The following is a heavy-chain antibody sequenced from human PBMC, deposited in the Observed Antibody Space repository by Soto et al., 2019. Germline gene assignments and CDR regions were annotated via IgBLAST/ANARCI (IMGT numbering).Heavy chain of an antibody. J-gene: IGHJ4*02. CDR1: GGTFSGFA. Sequence: QVQLVQSGHEVKRPASSVKVSCKASGGTFSGFAVSWVRQAPGQGLEWLGAIIPFFGTTFYAHKFQGRVTMTTDESSNTVYLDLSSLTSEDTALYYCATLASPYSTGTSDSVASHWGQGTLVTVSS. D-gene: IGHD1-1*01. CDR3: ATLASPYSTGTSDSVASH. CDR2: IIPFFGTT. V-gene: IGHV1-69*01.